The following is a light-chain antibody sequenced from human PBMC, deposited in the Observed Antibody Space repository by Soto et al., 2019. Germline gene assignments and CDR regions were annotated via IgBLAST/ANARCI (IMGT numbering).Light chain of an antibody. CDR2: DVS. J-gene: IGLJ1*01. CDR1: SSDVGGYNY. Sequence: QAVLTQPASVSGSPGQSITISRTGTSSDVGGYNYVSWYQQHPGKAPKLMIYDVSNRPSGVSNRFSGSKSGNTASLTISGLQAEDEADYYCSSYTSSSPWVFGTGTKLTVL. V-gene: IGLV2-14*01. CDR3: SSYTSSSPWV.